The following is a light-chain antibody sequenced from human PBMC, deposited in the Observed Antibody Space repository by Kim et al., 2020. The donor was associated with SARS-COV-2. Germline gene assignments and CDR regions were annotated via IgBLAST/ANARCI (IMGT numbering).Light chain of an antibody. CDR2: GAS. J-gene: IGKJ2*01. CDR1: QSVSRY. Sequence: SASVGDRVTITCRASQSVSRYFNWYQQKAGKAPKLLIFGASSLQSGVTSRFSGSGSETDFTLTISSLQPEDFATYYCQQSYSTPYTFGQGTKLEI. V-gene: IGKV1-39*01. CDR3: QQSYSTPYT.